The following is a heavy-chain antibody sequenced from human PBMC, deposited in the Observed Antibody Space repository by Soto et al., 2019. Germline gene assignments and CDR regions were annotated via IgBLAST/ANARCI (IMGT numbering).Heavy chain of an antibody. V-gene: IGHV1-69*01. D-gene: IGHD3-3*01. Sequence: QVQLVNSGAEVKKPGSSVKISCKASGGTFSNYNFNWVRQAPGQGPEWVGGIIPIFGTTNYAQKFQGRVTITADDSTSTAYLELNSLRSEDTALYYCAKWGGVITTPTFVGPFDYWGQGTLVIASA. CDR2: IIPIFGTT. J-gene: IGHJ4*02. CDR3: AKWGGVITTPTFVGPFDY. CDR1: GGTFSNYN.